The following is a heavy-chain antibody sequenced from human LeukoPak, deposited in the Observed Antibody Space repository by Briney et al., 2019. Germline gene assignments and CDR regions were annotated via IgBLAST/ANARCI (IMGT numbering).Heavy chain of an antibody. J-gene: IGHJ4*02. CDR1: GGSISSYY. D-gene: IGHD1-26*01. V-gene: IGHV4-59*01. CDR2: IHYSGST. Sequence: SETLSLTCTVSGGSISSYYWSWIRQPPGKGLEWIGYIHYSGSTNYNPSLKSRVTISVDTSKTQFSLRLSSVTAADTAVYYCARDGYSGSSLFDYWGQGTLVTVSS. CDR3: ARDGYSGSSLFDY.